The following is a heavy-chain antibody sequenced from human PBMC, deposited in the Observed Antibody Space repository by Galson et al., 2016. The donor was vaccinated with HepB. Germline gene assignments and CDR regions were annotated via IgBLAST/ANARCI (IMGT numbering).Heavy chain of an antibody. CDR3: AKTATSTGRDFDS. J-gene: IGHJ4*02. CDR1: GYTFPKYW. V-gene: IGHV5-51*01. Sequence: QSGAEVKKPGESLKISCQASGYTFPKYWIAWVRQMPGEGLEWMGITNPGDSDTRYSPSFQGQVTISADKSINTACLQWTSPKASDTAMYYFAKTATSTGRDFDSWGQGTLVTVSS. D-gene: IGHD1-14*01. CDR2: TNPGDSDT.